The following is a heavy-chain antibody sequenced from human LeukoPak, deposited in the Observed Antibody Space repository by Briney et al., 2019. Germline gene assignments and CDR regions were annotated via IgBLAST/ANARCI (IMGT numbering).Heavy chain of an antibody. CDR2: VHNSGIT. CDR3: ARVRLSSGYSN. CDR1: GASVSDYY. J-gene: IGHJ4*02. V-gene: IGHV4-59*02. Sequence: PSETLSLTCSVSGASVSDYYCNWIRQPPGKGLEWIGYVHNSGITNYNPSLRSRVTISLDTSKNQFSLKLSSVTAADTAVYYCARVRLSSGYSNWGQGTLVTVSS. D-gene: IGHD3-22*01.